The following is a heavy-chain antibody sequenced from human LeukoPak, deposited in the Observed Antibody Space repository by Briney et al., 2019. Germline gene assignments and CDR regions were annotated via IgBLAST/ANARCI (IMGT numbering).Heavy chain of an antibody. V-gene: IGHV3-33*01. Sequence: PGRSLRLSCAASGFTFSRYSMHWVRQAPGKGLGWVADIWYDRSNKYYADSVKGRFTISRDNSKNTLYLQMNSLRAEDTAVYYCARDVSHGVTAMGPYYYYGMDVWGQGTTVTVSS. CDR2: IWYDRSNK. D-gene: IGHD5-18*01. CDR1: GFTFSRYS. J-gene: IGHJ6*02. CDR3: ARDVSHGVTAMGPYYYYGMDV.